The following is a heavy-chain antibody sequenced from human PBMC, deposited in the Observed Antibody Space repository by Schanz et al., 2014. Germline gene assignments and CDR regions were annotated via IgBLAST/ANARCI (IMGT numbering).Heavy chain of an antibody. CDR1: RFTFSSYG. Sequence: EVQLVESGGGVVQPGGSLRLSCAASRFTFSSYGMHWVRQAPGKGLEWVANIKQDGSERYYVDSVKGRFTISRDNAKNLMYLHLNSLRAEDTAVYYCAREVGGSFGQHYWGQGALVTVSS. CDR3: AREVGGSFGQHY. D-gene: IGHD1-26*01. CDR2: IKQDGSER. V-gene: IGHV3-7*01. J-gene: IGHJ4*02.